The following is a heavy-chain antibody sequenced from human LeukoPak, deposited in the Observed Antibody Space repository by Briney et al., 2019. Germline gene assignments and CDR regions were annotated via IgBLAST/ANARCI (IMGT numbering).Heavy chain of an antibody. CDR3: ARVGLGDSSALNV. CDR2: IYNSGST. J-gene: IGHJ4*02. D-gene: IGHD3-22*01. Sequence: SETLSLTCTVSGASVSGSPYYWGWIRQPPGKGLEWIGNIYNSGSTLYNPSLKSRVTISVDTSKNQFSLKLSSVTAADTAVYYCARVGLGDSSALNVWGQGTLVTVSS. V-gene: IGHV4-39*07. CDR1: GASVSGSPYY.